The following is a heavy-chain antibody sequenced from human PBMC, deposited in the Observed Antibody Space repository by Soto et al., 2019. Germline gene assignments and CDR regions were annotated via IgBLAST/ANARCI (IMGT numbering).Heavy chain of an antibody. CDR1: GFTFSTYA. Sequence: PGGSLRLSCAASGFTFSTYAMSWVRQAPGKGLEWVSAISGSGGSTYYADSVKGRFTISRDNSKNTLYLQMNSLRAEDTAVYYCATSSGWYWDYFDYWGQGTLVTVSS. V-gene: IGHV3-23*01. D-gene: IGHD6-19*01. J-gene: IGHJ4*02. CDR2: ISGSGGST. CDR3: ATSSGWYWDYFDY.